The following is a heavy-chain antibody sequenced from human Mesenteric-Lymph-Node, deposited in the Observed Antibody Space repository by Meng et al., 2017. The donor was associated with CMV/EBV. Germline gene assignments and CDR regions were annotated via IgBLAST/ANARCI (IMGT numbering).Heavy chain of an antibody. Sequence: CAVYGGYVSGYYWSWIRQPPGKGLEWIGEINHSGSTNYNPSLKSRVTISVDTSKNQFSLKLSSVTAADTAVYYCASTGETTVTTDYWGQGTLVTVSS. D-gene: IGHD4-17*01. CDR1: GGYVSGYY. V-gene: IGHV4-34*01. J-gene: IGHJ4*02. CDR2: INHSGST. CDR3: ASTGETTVTTDY.